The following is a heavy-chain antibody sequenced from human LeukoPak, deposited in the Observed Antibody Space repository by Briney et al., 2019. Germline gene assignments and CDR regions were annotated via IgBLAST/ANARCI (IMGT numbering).Heavy chain of an antibody. CDR2: ISYDGSNK. V-gene: IGHV3-30*04. CDR3: ARTIDGVYDILTGYPDY. J-gene: IGHJ4*02. D-gene: IGHD3-9*01. Sequence: PGRSLRLSCAASGFTFSSYAMHWVRQAPGKGLEWVAVISYDGSNKYYADSVKGRFTISRDNSKNTLYLQMNGLRAEDTAVYYCARTIDGVYDILTGYPDYWGQGTLVTVSS. CDR1: GFTFSSYA.